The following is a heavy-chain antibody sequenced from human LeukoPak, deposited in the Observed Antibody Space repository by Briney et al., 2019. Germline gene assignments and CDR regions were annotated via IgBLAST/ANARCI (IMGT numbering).Heavy chain of an antibody. CDR1: GYTFTGYY. CDR2: INPNSGGT. V-gene: IGHV1-2*02. D-gene: IGHD6-13*01. J-gene: IGHJ4*02. Sequence: GASVKVSCKASGYTFTGYYMHWVRQAPGQGLEWMGWINPNSGGTNYAQKFQCRVTMTRDTSISTAYMELSRLRSDDTAVYYCARDRWGSSWFFDYWGQGTLVTVSS. CDR3: ARDRWGSSWFFDY.